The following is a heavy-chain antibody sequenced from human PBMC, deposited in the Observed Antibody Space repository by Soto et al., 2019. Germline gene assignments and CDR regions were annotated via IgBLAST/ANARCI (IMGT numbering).Heavy chain of an antibody. CDR2: VYPGDSDT. Sequence: SLKISCKGSGYSFTSYWIGWVRQMPGKGLEWMGIVYPGDSDTRYSPSFQGQVTISADKSISTAYLQRSSLKASDTAMYYCARLSSSWSIGLFDYWGQGTLVTVSS. CDR1: GYSFTSYW. V-gene: IGHV5-51*01. CDR3: ARLSSSWSIGLFDY. D-gene: IGHD6-13*01. J-gene: IGHJ4*02.